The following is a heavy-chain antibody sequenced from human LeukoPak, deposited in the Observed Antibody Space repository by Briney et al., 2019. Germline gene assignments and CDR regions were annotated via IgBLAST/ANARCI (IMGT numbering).Heavy chain of an antibody. Sequence: KPSETLSLTCTVSGGSISSYYWSWIRQPPGKGLEWIGYIYYSGSTNYNPSLKSRVTISVDTSKNQFSLRLSSVTAADTAVYYCARGDYYYYMDVWGKGTTVTVSS. J-gene: IGHJ6*03. CDR1: GGSISSYY. CDR2: IYYSGST. V-gene: IGHV4-59*01. CDR3: ARGDYYYYMDV.